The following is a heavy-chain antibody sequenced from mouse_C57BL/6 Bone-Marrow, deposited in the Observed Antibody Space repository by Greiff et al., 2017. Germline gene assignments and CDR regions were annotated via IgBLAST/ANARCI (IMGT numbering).Heavy chain of an antibody. CDR2: INPYNGGT. V-gene: IGHV1-19*01. J-gene: IGHJ2*01. CDR1: GYTFTDYY. D-gene: IGHD2-2*01. CDR3: ARKGYDVSHFDY. Sequence: VQLQQSGPVLVKPGASVKMSCKASGYTFTDYYMNWVKQSHGKSLEWIGVINPYNGGTSYNQKFKGKATLTVDKSSSTAYMELNSLTSEDSAVYYCARKGYDVSHFDYWGQGTTLTVSS.